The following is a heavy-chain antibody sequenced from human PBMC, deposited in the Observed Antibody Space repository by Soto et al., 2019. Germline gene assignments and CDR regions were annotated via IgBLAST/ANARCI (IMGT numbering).Heavy chain of an antibody. CDR2: IRSSTSTI. V-gene: IGHV3-48*04. J-gene: IGHJ6*01. Sequence: QTGGSLRLSGASSGFVFSTYSMNWVHEAPGKGLEGVSYIRSSTSTIYYVDSVNGRVAMTIDDAKRALDLQVNGLRTGDTAVYYGERDGRATSAYSCDSDYCSGMDASGKAKTVTVSS. D-gene: IGHD2-15*01. CDR1: GFVFSTYS. CDR3: ERDGRATSAYSCDSDYCSGMDA.